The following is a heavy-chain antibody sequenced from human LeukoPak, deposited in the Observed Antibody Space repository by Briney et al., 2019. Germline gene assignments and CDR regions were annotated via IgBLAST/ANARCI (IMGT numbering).Heavy chain of an antibody. V-gene: IGHV4-59*01. J-gene: IGHJ4*02. CDR3: TRGNAN. CDR2: TSYSGST. CDR1: GGSINSYY. Sequence: KASETLSLTCTVSGGSINSYYWSWIRQPPGKGLEWIGYTSYSGSTNYNPSLKSRVTISLDTSKTKFFLKLSSVTAADTALYYCTRGNANWGQGTLVTVSS.